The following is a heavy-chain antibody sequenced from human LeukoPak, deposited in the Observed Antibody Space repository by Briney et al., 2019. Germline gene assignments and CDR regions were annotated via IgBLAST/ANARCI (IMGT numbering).Heavy chain of an antibody. CDR1: GGSFSGSH. CDR2: IDHTGET. J-gene: IGHJ4*02. CDR3: ARGYYFDY. Sequence: SETLSLTCTVDGGSFSGSHLSWIRQSPERGLEWIAEIDHTGETHYNPSLKSRVTLSLDMTESHFSLGLRSLTAADTAVYYCARGYYFDYWGRGTLVTVS. V-gene: IGHV4-34*01.